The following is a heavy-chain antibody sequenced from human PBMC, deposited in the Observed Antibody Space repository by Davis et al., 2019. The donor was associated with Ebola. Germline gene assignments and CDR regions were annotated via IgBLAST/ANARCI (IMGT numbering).Heavy chain of an antibody. J-gene: IGHJ6*02. CDR3: ARVATYYYDSSGYYFVYGMDV. D-gene: IGHD3-22*01. V-gene: IGHV3-21*01. CDR2: ISSSISYI. CDR1: GFTFSSYS. Sequence: GESLKISCAPSGFTFSSYSMNWVRQAPGKGLEWVPSISSSISYIYYADSVKGRFTISRDNAKNSLYLQMNSLRAEDTAVYYCARVATYYYDSSGYYFVYGMDVWGQGATVTVSS.